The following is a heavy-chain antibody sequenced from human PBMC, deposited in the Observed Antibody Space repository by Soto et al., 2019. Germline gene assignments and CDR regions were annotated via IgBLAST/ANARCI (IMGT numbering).Heavy chain of an antibody. D-gene: IGHD2-15*01. Sequence: EVQLLESGGGLVQPGGSLRLSCAASGFTFSSYAMSWVRQAPWKGLEWVSAICGSGGATYYTDSVKGRFTISRDNSKNTLHLQMNNLRAEDTAIYYCAKGSGGNCYSHFDYCGQGTLVTVSS. CDR2: ICGSGGAT. J-gene: IGHJ4*02. CDR1: GFTFSSYA. CDR3: AKGSGGNCYSHFDY. V-gene: IGHV3-23*01.